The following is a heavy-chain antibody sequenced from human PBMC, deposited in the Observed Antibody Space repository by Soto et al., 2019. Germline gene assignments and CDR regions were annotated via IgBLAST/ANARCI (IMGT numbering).Heavy chain of an antibody. CDR3: AKDPGLVVVPAAIPGLGEDY. J-gene: IGHJ4*02. Sequence: GGSLRLSCAASGFTFSSYAMSWVRQAPGKGLEWVSAISGSGGSTYYADSVKGRFTISRDNSKNTLYLQMNSLRAEDTAVYYCAKDPGLVVVPAAIPGLGEDYWGQGTLVTVSS. V-gene: IGHV3-23*01. CDR2: ISGSGGST. CDR1: GFTFSSYA. D-gene: IGHD2-2*02.